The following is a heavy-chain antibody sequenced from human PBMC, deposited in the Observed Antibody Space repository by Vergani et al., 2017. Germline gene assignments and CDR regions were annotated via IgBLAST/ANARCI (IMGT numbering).Heavy chain of an antibody. D-gene: IGHD3-3*01. V-gene: IGHV3-30*02. Sequence: QVQLVESGGGVVQPGESLRLSCAASGFPFSTYGMHWVRQAPGKGLEWVAFIQKDGIDKFYADSVRGRFTISRDISKNTMYLQMNSLSIHDTAVYYCAKAIGIFPGYHYYYYMDVWGKGTTVTVSS. J-gene: IGHJ6*03. CDR1: GFPFSTYG. CDR2: IQKDGIDK. CDR3: AKAIGIFPGYHYYYYMDV.